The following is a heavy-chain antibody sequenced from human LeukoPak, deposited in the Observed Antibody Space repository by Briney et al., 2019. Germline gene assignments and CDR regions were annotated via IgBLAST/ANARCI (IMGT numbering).Heavy chain of an antibody. J-gene: IGHJ4*02. CDR3: ATVDTAMGGY. V-gene: IGHV3-21*01. CDR1: GFTFSSYS. Sequence: GGSLRLSCAASGFTFSSYSMNRVRQAPGKGLEWVSSISSSSSYIYYADSVKGRFTISRDNAKNSLYLQMNSLRAEDTAVYYCATVDTAMGGYWGQGTLVTVSS. CDR2: ISSSSSYI. D-gene: IGHD5-18*01.